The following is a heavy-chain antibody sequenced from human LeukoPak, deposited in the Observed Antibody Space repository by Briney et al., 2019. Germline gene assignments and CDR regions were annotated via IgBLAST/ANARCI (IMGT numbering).Heavy chain of an antibody. CDR2: INDSGST. D-gene: IGHD1-26*01. V-gene: IGHV4-34*01. CDR3: ARGWGGVGAHKFYYFDY. J-gene: IGHJ4*02. Sequence: SETLSLTCAVYGGSFSGYYWSWIRQPPGKGLEWIGEINDSGSTNYNPSLKSRVTISVDTSKNQFSLKLSSVTAADTAVYYCARGWGGVGAHKFYYFDYWGQGTLVTVSS. CDR1: GGSFSGYY.